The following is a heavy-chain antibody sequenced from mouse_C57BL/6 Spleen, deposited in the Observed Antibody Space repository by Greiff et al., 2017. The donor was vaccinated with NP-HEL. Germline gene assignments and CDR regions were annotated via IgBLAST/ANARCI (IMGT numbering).Heavy chain of an antibody. Sequence: QVQLQQPGAELVKPGASVKLSCKASGYTFTSYWMHWVKQRPGRGLEWIGRIDPNSGGTKYNEKFKSKATLTVDKPSRTAYMQLSSLTSEDSAVYYCARAFSQGPYYAMDYWGQGTSVTVSS. V-gene: IGHV1-72*01. CDR2: IDPNSGGT. J-gene: IGHJ4*01. CDR1: GYTFTSYW. CDR3: ARAFSQGPYYAMDY.